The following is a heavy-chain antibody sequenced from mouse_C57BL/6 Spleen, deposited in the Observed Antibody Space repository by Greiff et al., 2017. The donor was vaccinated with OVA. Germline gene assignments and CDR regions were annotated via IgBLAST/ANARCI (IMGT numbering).Heavy chain of an antibody. Sequence: QVQLQQPGAELVKPGASVKLSCKASGYTFTSYWMHWVKQRPGQGLEWIGMIHPNSGSTNYNEKFKSKATLTVDKSSSTAYMQLSSLTSEDSAVYYCARDYYDYDDWYCDVWGTGTTVTVSS. V-gene: IGHV1-64*01. CDR1: GYTFTSYW. J-gene: IGHJ1*03. CDR3: ARDYYDYDDWYCDV. D-gene: IGHD2-4*01. CDR2: IHPNSGST.